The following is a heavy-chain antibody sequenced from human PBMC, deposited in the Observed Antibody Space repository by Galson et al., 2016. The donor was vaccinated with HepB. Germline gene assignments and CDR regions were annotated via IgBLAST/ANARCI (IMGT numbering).Heavy chain of an antibody. Sequence: SLRLSCAASGFTFTTYWMSWVRQAPGKGLEWVANIKPDGSEKYYMDSVKGRFTISRDNAKNSLYLQMNSLRAEDTAVYYCAQYYYDSSGYVEYFQNWGQGSRVTVSS. CDR3: AQYYYDSSGYVEYFQN. D-gene: IGHD3-22*01. V-gene: IGHV3-7*03. CDR2: IKPDGSEK. CDR1: GFTFTTYW. J-gene: IGHJ1*01.